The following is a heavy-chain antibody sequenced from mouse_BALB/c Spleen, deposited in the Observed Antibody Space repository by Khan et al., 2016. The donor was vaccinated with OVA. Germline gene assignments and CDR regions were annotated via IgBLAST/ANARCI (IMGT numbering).Heavy chain of an antibody. Sequence: DLVRPGASVKLSCKASGYTFTSYWINWIKQRPGQGLEWIGRIAPGSGSTSYNEMFKDKATLTVETSSSTAYIQLGILSSECSAVCFCARSTYYGSGLYDMDSWGQVTSVTVSS. J-gene: IGHJ4*01. CDR1: GYTFTSYW. CDR3: ARSTYYGSGLYDMDS. CDR2: IAPGSGST. V-gene: IGHV1S41*01. D-gene: IGHD1-1*01.